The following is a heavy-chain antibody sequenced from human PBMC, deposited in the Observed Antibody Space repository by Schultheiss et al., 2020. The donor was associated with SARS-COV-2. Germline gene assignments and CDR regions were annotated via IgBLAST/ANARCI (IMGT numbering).Heavy chain of an antibody. Sequence: SETLSLTCTVSGGSISSYYWSWIRQPPGKGLEWIGEINHSGSTNYNPSLKSRVTISVDTSKNQFSLKLSSVTAADTAVYYCARDQGGGWYGDYFDYWGQGTLVTVSS. D-gene: IGHD6-19*01. CDR1: GGSISSYY. J-gene: IGHJ4*02. CDR2: INHSGST. CDR3: ARDQGGGWYGDYFDY. V-gene: IGHV4-34*01.